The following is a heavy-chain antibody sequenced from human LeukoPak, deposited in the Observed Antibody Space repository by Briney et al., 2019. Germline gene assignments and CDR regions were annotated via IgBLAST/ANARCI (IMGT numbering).Heavy chain of an antibody. V-gene: IGHV4-61*01. D-gene: IGHD5-18*01. J-gene: IGHJ4*02. Sequence: SETLSLTCTVSGASVSSGSYYWSWIRQPPGKGLEWIGYIYYSGSTNYNPSLKSRVTISVDTSKNQFSLKLSSVTAADTAVYYCARGSRGCSYGWGQGTLVTVSS. CDR3: ARGSRGCSYG. CDR1: GASVSSGSYY. CDR2: IYYSGST.